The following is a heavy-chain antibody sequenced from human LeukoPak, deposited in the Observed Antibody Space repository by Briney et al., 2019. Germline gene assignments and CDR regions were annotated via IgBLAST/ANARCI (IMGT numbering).Heavy chain of an antibody. D-gene: IGHD2-2*01. J-gene: IGHJ6*02. CDR2: INHSGST. Sequence: SETLSLTCAVYGVSFSGYYWSWIRQPPGKGLEWIGEINHSGSTNYNPSLKSRVTTSVDTSKNEFSLKLSSVTAADTAVYYCARVSAWSSTSHSTYGMDVWGQGTTVTVSS. CDR3: ARVSAWSSTSHSTYGMDV. CDR1: GVSFSGYY. V-gene: IGHV4-34*01.